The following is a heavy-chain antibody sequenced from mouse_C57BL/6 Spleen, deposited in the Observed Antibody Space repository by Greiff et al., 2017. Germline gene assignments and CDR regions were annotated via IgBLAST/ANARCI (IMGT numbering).Heavy chain of an antibody. CDR1: GYTFTDYN. CDR3: ARSPYYDNDDYYAMEY. Sequence: VQLQQSGPELVKPGASVKIPCKASGYTFTDYNMDWVKQSHGKSLEWIGDINPDNGGTIYNQTFKGKDTLTVDKSSSTAYKELRSLTSEDTAVYYCARSPYYDNDDYYAMEYRGEGTSVTVSS. V-gene: IGHV1-18*01. J-gene: IGHJ4*01. D-gene: IGHD2-4*01. CDR2: INPDNGGT.